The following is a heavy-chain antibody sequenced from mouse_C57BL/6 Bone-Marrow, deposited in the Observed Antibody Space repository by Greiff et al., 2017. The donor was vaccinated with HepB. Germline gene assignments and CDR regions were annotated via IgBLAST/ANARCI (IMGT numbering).Heavy chain of an antibody. Sequence: VKLQESGAELARPGASVKLSCKASGYTFTSYGISWVKQRTGQGLEWIGEIYPRSGNTYYNEKFKGKATLTADKSSSTAYMELRSLTSEDSAVYFCARSGGYDGSFAYWGQGTLVTVSA. J-gene: IGHJ3*01. D-gene: IGHD2-2*01. CDR2: IYPRSGNT. CDR1: GYTFTSYG. CDR3: ARSGGYDGSFAY. V-gene: IGHV1-81*01.